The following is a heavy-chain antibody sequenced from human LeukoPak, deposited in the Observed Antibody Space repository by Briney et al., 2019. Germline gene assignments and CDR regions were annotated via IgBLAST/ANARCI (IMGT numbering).Heavy chain of an antibody. Sequence: GRSLRLSCAASGFTFTSYGMHWVRQAPGKGLEWVAIIWSDGNKKYYADSVRGRFTISRDNSKNTLYLQMNNLRAEDTAIYYCARDLVLSAGNGPYWGQGTLATVSS. CDR2: IWSDGNKK. V-gene: IGHV3-33*01. CDR3: ARDLVLSAGNGPY. D-gene: IGHD4-23*01. J-gene: IGHJ4*02. CDR1: GFTFTSYG.